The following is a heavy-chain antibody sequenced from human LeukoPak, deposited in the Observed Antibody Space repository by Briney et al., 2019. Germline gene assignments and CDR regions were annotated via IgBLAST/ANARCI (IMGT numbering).Heavy chain of an antibody. CDR1: GFTFSSYA. CDR3: AKDIDILTGYYNY. D-gene: IGHD3-9*01. Sequence: GGSLRLSCAASGFTFSSYAMSWVRQAPGKGLEWVSAISGSGGSTYYADSVKGRFTISRDNSKNTLYLQMNSLRAENTAVYYCAKDIDILTGYYNYWGQGTLVTVSS. V-gene: IGHV3-23*01. J-gene: IGHJ4*02. CDR2: ISGSGGST.